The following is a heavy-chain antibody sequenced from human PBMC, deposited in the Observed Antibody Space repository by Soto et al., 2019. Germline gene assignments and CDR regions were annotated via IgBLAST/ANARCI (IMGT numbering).Heavy chain of an antibody. CDR2: TSGTGVSK. CDR3: ARNPTVPSHFNWYFDL. J-gene: IGHJ2*01. Sequence: EVQLLESGGTVLQPGGSLRLSCEASEFTFRTYAMTWFRQAPGEGLEWVSTTSGTGVSKFYADSVKGRFTISRDTSKNTLFLQMNSLRVEDTAVYYCARNPTVPSHFNWYFDLWGRGTLVTVSS. D-gene: IGHD4-17*01. CDR1: EFTFRTYA. V-gene: IGHV3-23*01.